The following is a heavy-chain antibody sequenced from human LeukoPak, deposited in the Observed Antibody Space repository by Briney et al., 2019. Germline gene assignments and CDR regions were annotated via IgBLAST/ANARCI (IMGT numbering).Heavy chain of an antibody. CDR2: ISGSGGGT. V-gene: IGHV3-23*01. CDR1: GFTFSSYG. J-gene: IGHJ4*02. Sequence: PGGSLRLSCAASGFTFSSYGMNWVRQAPGKGLEWVSTISGSGGGTYYADSVKGRFTISRDDSKNTLYLQMNSLRADDTAVYYCAKDLGRYRNNFFDYWGQGNLVTVSS. D-gene: IGHD1-26*01. CDR3: AKDLGRYRNNFFDY.